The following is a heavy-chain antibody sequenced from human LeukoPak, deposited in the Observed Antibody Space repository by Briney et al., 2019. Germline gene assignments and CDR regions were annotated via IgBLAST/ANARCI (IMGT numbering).Heavy chain of an antibody. D-gene: IGHD3-10*01. Sequence: SETLSLTCTVSGGSIISYYWSWNRQPPGKGLGWIGYIYYSGSTTYNTSPKCRATISVDTSMNQFSLKLGSVTAADRAVNYCARGRVRGSGSLNWFDPWGQGTLVTVSS. CDR1: GGSIISYY. CDR2: IYYSGST. J-gene: IGHJ5*02. V-gene: IGHV4-59*12. CDR3: ARGRVRGSGSLNWFDP.